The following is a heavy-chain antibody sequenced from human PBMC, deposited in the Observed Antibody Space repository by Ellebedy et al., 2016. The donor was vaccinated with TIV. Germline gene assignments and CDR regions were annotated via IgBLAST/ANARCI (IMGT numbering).Heavy chain of an antibody. D-gene: IGHD3-10*01. CDR1: GFTFNTYY. CDR3: ARDSRGVLDY. Sequence: GESLKISCAASGFTFNTYYMAWVRQAPGKGLEWVANIKHYGSTRNYVDSAKGRFTIPRDNAKNSLYLQMNSLRAEDTAVYYCARDSRGVLDYWGQGILVTVSS. V-gene: IGHV3-7*01. CDR2: IKHYGSTR. J-gene: IGHJ4*02.